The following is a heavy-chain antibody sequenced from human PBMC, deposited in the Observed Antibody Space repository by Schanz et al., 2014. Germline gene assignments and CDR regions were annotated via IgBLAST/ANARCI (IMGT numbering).Heavy chain of an antibody. D-gene: IGHD4-17*01. CDR3: VREGSTTPVAGLRSMGWLSRFDY. J-gene: IGHJ4*02. Sequence: EVHLVESGGGLVQPGGSLRLSCATSGLTFTSAWMRWVRQAPGKGLEWVGRVRKKEFSDDTEEYAASVRGRFTMSRDESKNVVNRQMNGLKTEDTAMYYCVREGSTTPVAGLRSMGWLSRFDYWGQGALVTVSS. V-gene: IGHV3-72*01. CDR1: GLTFTSAW. CDR2: VRKKEFSDDTE.